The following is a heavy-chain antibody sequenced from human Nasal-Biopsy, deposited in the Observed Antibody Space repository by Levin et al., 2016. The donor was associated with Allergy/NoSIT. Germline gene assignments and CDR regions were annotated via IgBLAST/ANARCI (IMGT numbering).Heavy chain of an antibody. V-gene: IGHV3-21*01. D-gene: IGHD5-18*01. CDR1: GFTFRSYH. CDR2: ISTSSTYI. Sequence: GESLKISCAASGFTFRSYHMHWVRQAPGKGLEWVSSISTSSTYIYYIDSVKGRFTVSRDNDKNTLDLQMNSLRAEDTAVYYCARERIKETTVDTPLIDFWGQGTLVIVSS. J-gene: IGHJ4*02. CDR3: ARERIKETTVDTPLIDF.